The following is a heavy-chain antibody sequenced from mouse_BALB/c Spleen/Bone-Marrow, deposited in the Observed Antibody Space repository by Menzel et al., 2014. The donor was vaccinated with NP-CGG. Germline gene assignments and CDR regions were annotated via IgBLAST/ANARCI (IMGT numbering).Heavy chain of an antibody. CDR2: IWWSDNK. Sequence: QVTLNECGPGILQPSQTLSLTCSFSGLSLSTYGIGVGWIRQPSGKGLEWLAHIWWSDNKYYNTALKSRLTISKDTSNNQAFLKIASVDTSDTATYYCVRGEYALAMDYWGQGTSVTVSS. V-gene: IGHV8-11*01. CDR1: GLSLSTYGIG. J-gene: IGHJ4*01. CDR3: VRGEYALAMDY. D-gene: IGHD5-1*01.